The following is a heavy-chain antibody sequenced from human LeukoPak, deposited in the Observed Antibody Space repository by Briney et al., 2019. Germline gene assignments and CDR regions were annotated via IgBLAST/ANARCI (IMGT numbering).Heavy chain of an antibody. D-gene: IGHD4-23*01. CDR1: GGTFRSHA. CDR2: IIPIFGTA. J-gene: IGHJ4*02. CDR3: ATHDYGGNSSGDY. Sequence: SVKVSCKASGGTFRSHAITWVRQAPGQGLEWMGGIIPIFGTANYAQKFQGRVTITTDESTSTAYMELSSLRSEDTAVYYCATHDYGGNSSGDYWGQGTLVTVSS. V-gene: IGHV1-69*05.